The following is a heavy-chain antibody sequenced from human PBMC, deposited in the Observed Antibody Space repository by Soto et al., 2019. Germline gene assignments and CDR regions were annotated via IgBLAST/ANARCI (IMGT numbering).Heavy chain of an antibody. Sequence: VKVSFKVSGYTLTELSMHWLRHAPGKLLEVMGGFDPEDGETIYAQKFQGRVTMTEDTSTDTAYMELSSLRSEDTAMYYCATDRGPAGTTVSWNYYYYGMDVWGQGTTVTVSS. J-gene: IGHJ6*02. CDR1: GYTLTELS. V-gene: IGHV1-24*01. CDR3: ATDRGPAGTTVSWNYYYYGMDV. CDR2: FDPEDGET. D-gene: IGHD4-17*01.